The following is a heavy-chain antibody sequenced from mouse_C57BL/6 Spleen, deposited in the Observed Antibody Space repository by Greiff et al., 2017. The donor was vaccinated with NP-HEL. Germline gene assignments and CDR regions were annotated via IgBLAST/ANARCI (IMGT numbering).Heavy chain of an antibody. Sequence: VQLQQSGAELVKPGASVKLSCKASGYTFTSYWMHWVKQRPGQGLEWIGMIHPNSGSTNYNEKFKSKATLTVDKSSSTAYMQLSSLTSEDSAVYYCARYGAYDYDDWCAYWGQGTLVTVSA. D-gene: IGHD2-4*01. CDR3: ARYGAYDYDDWCAY. CDR1: GYTFTSYW. V-gene: IGHV1-64*01. CDR2: IHPNSGST. J-gene: IGHJ3*01.